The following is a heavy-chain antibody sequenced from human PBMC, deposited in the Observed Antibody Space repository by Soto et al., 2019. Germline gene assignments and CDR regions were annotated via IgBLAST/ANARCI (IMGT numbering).Heavy chain of an antibody. V-gene: IGHV3-21*06. Sequence: GGSLGLSCAASGFTFTRYSMNWVRQVPGKGLEWVSSISSTTNYIYYGDSMKGRFTISRDNAKNSLYLEMNSLRAEDTAVYYCARESEDLTSNFDYWGQGTLVTVSS. CDR3: ARESEDLTSNFDY. J-gene: IGHJ4*02. CDR1: GFTFTRYS. CDR2: ISSTTNYI.